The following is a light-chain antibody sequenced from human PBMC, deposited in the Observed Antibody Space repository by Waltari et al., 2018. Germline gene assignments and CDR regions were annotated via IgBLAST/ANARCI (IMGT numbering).Light chain of an antibody. CDR1: QSVSSSS. J-gene: IGKJ4*01. V-gene: IGKV3-20*01. Sequence: EIVLTQSPGTLSLSPGARAPSSCRASQSVSSSSLAWYQQRPGQPPRLLVFGASIRATGIPDRFSGSGSGTDFTLTINRLEPEDFAVYYCQQYGDSSPSVTFGGGT. CDR2: GAS. CDR3: QQYGDSSPSVT.